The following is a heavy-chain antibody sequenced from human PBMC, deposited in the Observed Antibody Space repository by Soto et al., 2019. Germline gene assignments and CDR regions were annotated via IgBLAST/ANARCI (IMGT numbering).Heavy chain of an antibody. V-gene: IGHV3-23*01. CDR2: IGGSGGST. CDR3: AKVWYYDYVWGSYRYAYHFDY. J-gene: IGHJ4*02. D-gene: IGHD3-16*02. Sequence: EVQLLESGGGLVQPGGSLRLSCAASGFTFSSYAMSWVRQAPGKGLEWVSAIGGSGGSTYYADSVKGRFTISRDNSKNTLYLQMNSLRAEDTAVYYCAKVWYYDYVWGSYRYAYHFDYWGQGTLVTVSS. CDR1: GFTFSSYA.